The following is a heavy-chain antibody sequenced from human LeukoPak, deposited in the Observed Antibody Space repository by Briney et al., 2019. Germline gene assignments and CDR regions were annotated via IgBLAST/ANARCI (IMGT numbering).Heavy chain of an antibody. V-gene: IGHV3-21*01. D-gene: IGHD6-13*01. J-gene: IGHJ4*02. CDR2: ISSSSSYM. Sequence: GGSLRLSCAASGFTFSSYTMNWVRQAPGKGLEWVSSISSSSSYMYYADSVKGRFTISRDNAKNSLYLQMNSLRAEDTAVYYCARDESSSRPGDYWGQGTLVTVSS. CDR3: ARDESSSRPGDY. CDR1: GFTFSSYT.